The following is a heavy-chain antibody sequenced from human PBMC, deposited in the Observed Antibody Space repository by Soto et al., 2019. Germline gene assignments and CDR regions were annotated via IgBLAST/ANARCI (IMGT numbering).Heavy chain of an antibody. D-gene: IGHD3-3*01. J-gene: IGHJ6*02. V-gene: IGHV1-69*13. Sequence: GASVKVSCKASGGTFSSYAISWVRQAPGQGLEWMGGIIPIFGTVNYAQKFQGRVTITADESTSTAYMELSSLRSEDTAVYYCASPLRFLESTLTPYYYGMDVWGQGTTVTVSS. CDR3: ASPLRFLESTLTPYYYGMDV. CDR2: IIPIFGTV. CDR1: GGTFSSYA.